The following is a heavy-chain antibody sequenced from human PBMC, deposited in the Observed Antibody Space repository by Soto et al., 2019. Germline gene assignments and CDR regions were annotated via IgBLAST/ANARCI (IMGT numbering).Heavy chain of an antibody. J-gene: IGHJ4*02. V-gene: IGHV3-66*01. Sequence: GGSLILSCAASGFTFSRYAMIWVRQAPGKGLEWVSVIYSGGSTFYADSVRGRFTISRDNSKNTVNLQMNSLRAEDTAVYYCARDPWAADDWGQGTLVTVSS. D-gene: IGHD3-16*01. CDR3: ARDPWAADD. CDR2: IYSGGST. CDR1: GFTFSRYA.